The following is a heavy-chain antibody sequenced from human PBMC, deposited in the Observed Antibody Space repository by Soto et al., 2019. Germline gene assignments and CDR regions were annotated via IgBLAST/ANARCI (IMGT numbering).Heavy chain of an antibody. Sequence: QVQLQQSGPGLVKPSQTLSLTCAISGDSVSSNSAAWNWLRQSPSRGLEWLGRTYYRSKWYNDYAPSVKSQITIKPGTARNQFSLQLNSVTPEDTAVYYCARERGVLSEAFDIWGQGTVVTVSS. V-gene: IGHV6-1*01. D-gene: IGHD3-10*01. CDR1: GDSVSSNSAA. J-gene: IGHJ3*02. CDR3: ARERGVLSEAFDI. CDR2: TYYRSKWYN.